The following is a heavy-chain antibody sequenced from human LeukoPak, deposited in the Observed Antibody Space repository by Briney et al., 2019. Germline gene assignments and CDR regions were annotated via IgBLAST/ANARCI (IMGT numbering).Heavy chain of an antibody. V-gene: IGHV1-18*01. CDR1: GYTFTSYG. Sequence: ASVKVSCKASGYTFTSYGISWVRQAPGQGLEWMGWISAYNGNTNYEQKLPGRVTMTTDTSTSTAYMELRSLRSDDTAVYYCARDRTYYDFWSGYYSVNWFDPWGQGTLVTVSS. D-gene: IGHD3-3*01. CDR2: ISAYNGNT. J-gene: IGHJ5*02. CDR3: ARDRTYYDFWSGYYSVNWFDP.